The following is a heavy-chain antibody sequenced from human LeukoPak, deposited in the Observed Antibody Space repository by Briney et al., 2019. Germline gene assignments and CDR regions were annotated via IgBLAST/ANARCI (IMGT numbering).Heavy chain of an antibody. J-gene: IGHJ4*02. V-gene: IGHV3-23*01. CDR1: GFTFSSYA. Sequence: PGGSLRLSCATSGFTFSSYAMSWVRQAPGKGLEWVSAISGSGGSTYYADSVKGRFTISRDNSKNTLYLQMNSLRAEDTAVYCCAKDNSIAAAGSYFDYWGQGTLVTVSS. CDR2: ISGSGGST. D-gene: IGHD6-13*01. CDR3: AKDNSIAAAGSYFDY.